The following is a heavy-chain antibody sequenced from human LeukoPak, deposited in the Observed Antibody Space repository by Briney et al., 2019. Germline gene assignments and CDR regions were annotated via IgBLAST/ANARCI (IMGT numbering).Heavy chain of an antibody. V-gene: IGHV4-39*01. CDR1: GDSISRSTHF. J-gene: IGHJ5*02. D-gene: IGHD6-19*01. CDR2: IYYSGTT. CDR3: ARSIRGYSSGWYYFDP. Sequence: SETLSLTCTVSGDSISRSTHFWGWIRQPPGKGLEWIGSIYYSGTTYNNPSLKGRVTISVDTSKNQFSLKLSSVTAADTAVYYCARSIRGYSSGWYYFDPWGQGTLVTVSS.